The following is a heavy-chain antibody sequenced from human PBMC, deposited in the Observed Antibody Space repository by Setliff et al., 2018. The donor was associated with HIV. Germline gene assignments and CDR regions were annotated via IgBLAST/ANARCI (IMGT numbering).Heavy chain of an antibody. CDR1: GGSMNSHY. V-gene: IGHV4-59*11. CDR3: AREGTYSGTYWVRRVASFDI. CDR2: IYYSVST. J-gene: IGHJ3*02. Sequence: PSETLSLTCTVSGGSMNSHYWSWIRQSPGRGLEWIGYIYYSVSTKYNPSLKSRVSMSIDTSKNQFSLKMSSVTAADTAVYYCAREGTYSGTYWVRRVASFDIWGQGTMVTVSS. D-gene: IGHD1-26*01.